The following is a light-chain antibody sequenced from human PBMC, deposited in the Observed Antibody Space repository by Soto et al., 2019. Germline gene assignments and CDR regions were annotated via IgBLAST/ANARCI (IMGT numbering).Light chain of an antibody. CDR1: QDIGNF. Sequence: DIQMTQSPSSVSASVGDRVTITCRASQDIGNFLAWYQQTPGKAPKLIIYDASTLERGVPSRFSGSGSGTEFTLIISSLQPDDFATYYCQQFKDYFWTFGQGTKVDIK. CDR2: DAS. CDR3: QQFKDYFWT. V-gene: IGKV1-12*01. J-gene: IGKJ1*01.